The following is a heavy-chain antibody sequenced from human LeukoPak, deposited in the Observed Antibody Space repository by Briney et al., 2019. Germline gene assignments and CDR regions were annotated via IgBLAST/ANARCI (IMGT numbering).Heavy chain of an antibody. CDR3: AKEAGGGGYYFDY. CDR1: GFTFDDYA. CDR2: ISWDGGST. Sequence: GGSLRLSCAASGFTFDDYAMHWVRQAPGKGLEWVSLISWDGGSTYYADSVKGRFTISRDNSKNSLYLQMNSLRAEDTAFYYCAKEAGGGGYYFDYWGQGTLVTVSS. V-gene: IGHV3-43D*03. D-gene: IGHD3-10*01. J-gene: IGHJ4*02.